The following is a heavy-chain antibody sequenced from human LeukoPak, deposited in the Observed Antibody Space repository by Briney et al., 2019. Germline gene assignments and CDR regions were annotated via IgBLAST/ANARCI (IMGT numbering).Heavy chain of an antibody. J-gene: IGHJ6*02. CDR1: GYTLTELS. V-gene: IGHV1-24*01. CDR2: FDPEDGET. D-gene: IGHD3-10*01. CDR3: ATSGPYMVWFGESTYYYGMDV. Sequence: ASVTVSCKVSGYTLTELSMHWVRQAPGKGLEWMGGFDPEDGETIYAQKFQGRVTMTEDTSTDTAYMELSSLRSEDTAVYYCATSGPYMVWFGESTYYYGMDVWGQGTTVTVSS.